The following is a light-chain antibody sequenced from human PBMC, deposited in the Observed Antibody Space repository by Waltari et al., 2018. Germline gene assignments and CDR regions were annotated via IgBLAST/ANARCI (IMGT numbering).Light chain of an antibody. J-gene: IGLJ2*01. CDR2: GN. CDR3: STWDYSLSAVV. Sequence: QSALTQEASVSGTVGQKVTLSCTGKSNNVGSYAVGWYQQLSHGAPTTVVFGNSLASGSPDGFSGSQSVTTASLTISGLQPEDEADYYGSTWDYSLSAVVFGGGTKLTVL. V-gene: IGLV1-36*01. CDR1: SNNVGSYA.